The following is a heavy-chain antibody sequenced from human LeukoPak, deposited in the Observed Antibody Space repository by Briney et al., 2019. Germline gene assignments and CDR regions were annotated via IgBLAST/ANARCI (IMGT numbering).Heavy chain of an antibody. V-gene: IGHV3-48*03. CDR2: ISSSGSTI. Sequence: PGGSLRLSCAASGFTFSSYEMNRVRQAPGKGLEWVSYISSSGSTIYYADSVKGRFTISRDNAKNSLYLQMNSLRAEDTAVYYCARQYYDILTGYPPYFDYWGQGTLVTVSS. D-gene: IGHD3-9*01. CDR1: GFTFSSYE. J-gene: IGHJ4*02. CDR3: ARQYYDILTGYPPYFDY.